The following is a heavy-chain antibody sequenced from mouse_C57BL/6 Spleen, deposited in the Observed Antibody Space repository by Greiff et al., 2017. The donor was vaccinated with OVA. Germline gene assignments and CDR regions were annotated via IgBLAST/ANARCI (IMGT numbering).Heavy chain of an antibody. CDR3: ARPTLGEGFDY. CDR1: GYTFTSYW. Sequence: VQLQQPGTELVKPGASVKLSCKASGYTFTSYWMPWVKQRPGQGLEWIGNINPSNGGTNYNEKFKSKATLTVDKSSSTAYMQLSSLTSEDSAVYCGARPTLGEGFDYWGQGTTLTVSA. CDR2: INPSNGGT. J-gene: IGHJ2*01. D-gene: IGHD4-1*01. V-gene: IGHV1-53*01.